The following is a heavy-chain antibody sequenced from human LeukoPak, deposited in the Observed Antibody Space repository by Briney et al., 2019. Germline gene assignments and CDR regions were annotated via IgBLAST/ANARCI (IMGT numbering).Heavy chain of an antibody. J-gene: IGHJ3*02. CDR2: ISSSGSTI. CDR1: GFTFSDYY. Sequence: GGSLRLSCAASGFTFSDYYMSWIRQAPGKGLEWVSYISSSGSTIYYADSVKGRFTISRDNAKNSLYLQMNSLRAEDTAVYYCAELTVTDAFDIWGQGTMVTVSS. CDR3: AELTVTDAFDI. D-gene: IGHD4-17*01. V-gene: IGHV3-11*01.